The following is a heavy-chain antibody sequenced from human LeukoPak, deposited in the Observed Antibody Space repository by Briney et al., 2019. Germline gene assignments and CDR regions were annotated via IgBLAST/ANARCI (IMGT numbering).Heavy chain of an antibody. V-gene: IGHV1-2*02. J-gene: IGHJ4*02. Sequence: ASVKVSCKASGYTFTGYYMHWVRQAPGQGLEGMGWINPNSGGTNHAQKFQGRVNMTRDTSISTAYMELSRLRSDDTAVYFCARDRGYSYGYSPDYWGQGTLVTVSS. D-gene: IGHD5-18*01. CDR2: INPNSGGT. CDR1: GYTFTGYY. CDR3: ARDRGYSYGYSPDY.